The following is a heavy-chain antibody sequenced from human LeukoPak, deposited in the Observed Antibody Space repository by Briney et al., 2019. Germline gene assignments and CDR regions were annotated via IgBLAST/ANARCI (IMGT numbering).Heavy chain of an antibody. CDR2: IYYSGST. V-gene: IGHV4-39*01. CDR3: ARFTALVTYGDY. CDR1: GGSISSSSYY. D-gene: IGHD5-18*01. J-gene: IGHJ4*02. Sequence: PSETLSLTCTVSGGSISSSSYYWGWIRQPPGKGLEWIGSIYYSGSTYYNPSLKSRVTISVDTSKNQFSLKLSSVTAADTAVYYCARFTALVTYGDYWGQGALVTVSS.